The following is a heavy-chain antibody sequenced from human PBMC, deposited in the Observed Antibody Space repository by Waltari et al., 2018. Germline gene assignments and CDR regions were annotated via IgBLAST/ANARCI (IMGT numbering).Heavy chain of an antibody. Sequence: QVQLQESGPGLVKPSETLSLTCAVSGYSISSGYYWGWIRQPPGKGLEWIGSIYHSGSTYYNPSLKSRVTISVDTSKNQFSLKLSSVTAADTAVYYCARGRVPFDPWGQGTLVTVSS. CDR3: ARGRVPFDP. V-gene: IGHV4-38-2*01. CDR2: IYHSGST. J-gene: IGHJ5*02. CDR1: GYSISSGYY.